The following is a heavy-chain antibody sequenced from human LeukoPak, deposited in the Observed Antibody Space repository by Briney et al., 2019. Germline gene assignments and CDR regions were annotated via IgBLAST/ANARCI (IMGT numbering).Heavy chain of an antibody. Sequence: GASLKISCKGSGYSFTYYWIGWVRQMPGKGLERMGIIYPGDSDTRYRPSFQGQVTISVDKSISTAYLQWSSLKASDTAMYYCARQDGNSKYYFDYWGQGTLVTVSS. V-gene: IGHV5-51*01. CDR3: ARQDGNSKYYFDY. J-gene: IGHJ4*02. CDR1: GYSFTYYW. CDR2: IYPGDSDT. D-gene: IGHD1-1*01.